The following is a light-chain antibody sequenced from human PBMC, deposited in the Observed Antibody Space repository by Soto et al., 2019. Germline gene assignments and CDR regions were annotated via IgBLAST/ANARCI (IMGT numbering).Light chain of an antibody. V-gene: IGKV3-20*01. CDR3: QQYGSSGT. J-gene: IGKJ1*01. Sequence: EIVLTQSPGTLSLSPGERATLSCRASQSVSSSYLAWYQQKPGPAPRLLIYGASNRATGIPARFSGSGSATDFTPTISSLEPEDFAVYYCQQYGSSGTFGQGTKVDI. CDR2: GAS. CDR1: QSVSSSY.